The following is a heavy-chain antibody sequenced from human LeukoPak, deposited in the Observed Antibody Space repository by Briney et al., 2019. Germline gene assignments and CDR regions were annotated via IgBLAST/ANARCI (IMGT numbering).Heavy chain of an antibody. Sequence: GGSLRLSCAASGFTLSSNYMSWVRQAPGKGLEWVSVIYAGGSTYYADSVKDRFAFSRDNSKNTLYLQMNSLRAEDTAVYYCARGFNRGFDPWGQGTLVTVSS. D-gene: IGHD1-14*01. CDR2: IYAGGST. V-gene: IGHV3-53*01. J-gene: IGHJ5*02. CDR1: GFTLSSNY. CDR3: ARGFNRGFDP.